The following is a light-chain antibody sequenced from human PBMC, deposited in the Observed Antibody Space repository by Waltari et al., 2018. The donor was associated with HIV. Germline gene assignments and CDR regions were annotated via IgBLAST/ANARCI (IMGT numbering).Light chain of an antibody. CDR1: SSNIGAGYD. V-gene: IGLV1-40*01. CDR3: QSYDSSLSGWV. Sequence: QSVLTQPPSVSGAPGQRVTISCTGSSSNIGAGYDVHWYQQLPGTAPKLLIEGNNNRPSGVPDRCSGSKSATSASLAITGLQAEDEADYYCQSYDSSLSGWVFGGGTKLTVL. J-gene: IGLJ3*02. CDR2: GNN.